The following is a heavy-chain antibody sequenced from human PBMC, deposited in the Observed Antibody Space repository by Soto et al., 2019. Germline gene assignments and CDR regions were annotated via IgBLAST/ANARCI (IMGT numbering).Heavy chain of an antibody. CDR1: GFTFSDHY. CDR3: ARDLHDYVSFRFDP. D-gene: IGHD3-16*01. V-gene: IGHV3-21*01. J-gene: IGHJ5*02. CDR2: ISRSSSYI. Sequence: GGSLRLSCAASGFTFSDHYMDWVRQAPGKGLEWVSSISRSSSYIYYADSVKGRFTISRDNAKNSLYLQMNSLRAEDTAVYYCARDLHDYVSFRFDPWGQGTLVTVSS.